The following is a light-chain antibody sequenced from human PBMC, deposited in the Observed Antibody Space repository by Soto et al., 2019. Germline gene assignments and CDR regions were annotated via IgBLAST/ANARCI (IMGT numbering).Light chain of an antibody. Sequence: VVLTQSPATLSLSPCEPATLSCRASRDVYINALAWYQQKPGRTPTLLIYGASTRATGIPDRFSATGSGTEFSLTLSSVEPEDFAVYSCHQYGASPFTFGPGTRVEI. CDR3: HQYGASPFT. J-gene: IGKJ3*01. CDR2: GAS. V-gene: IGKV3-20*01. CDR1: RDVYINA.